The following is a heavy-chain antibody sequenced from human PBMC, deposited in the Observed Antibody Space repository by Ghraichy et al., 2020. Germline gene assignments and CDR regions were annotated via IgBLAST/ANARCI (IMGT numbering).Heavy chain of an antibody. J-gene: IGHJ5*02. CDR2: IHDTGSP. CDR1: GGSIIGDW. D-gene: IGHD3-3*01. CDR3: AKTLRFFGGFDP. V-gene: IGHV4-59*01. Sequence: SQTLSLTCTVSGGSIIGDWWSWIRQPPGKGLEWIGYIHDTGSPHYNPSIQSRVTLSLETSKNQISLNLTSVTAADTAVYYLAKTLRFFGGFDPWGQGTLVTVSS.